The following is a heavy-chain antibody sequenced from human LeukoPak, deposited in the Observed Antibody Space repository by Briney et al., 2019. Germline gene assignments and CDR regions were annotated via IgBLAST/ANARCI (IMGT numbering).Heavy chain of an antibody. CDR2: ISAYNGNR. CDR1: GYTFTSYG. Sequence: ASVKVSCKASGYTFTSYGISWVRQAPGQGLEWMGWISAYNGNRNYAQKLQGRVTMTTDTSTSTAYMELRSLRSDDTAVYYCARDPGSYYYDSSIADYWGQGTLVTVSS. V-gene: IGHV1-18*01. CDR3: ARDPGSYYYDSSIADY. J-gene: IGHJ4*02. D-gene: IGHD3-22*01.